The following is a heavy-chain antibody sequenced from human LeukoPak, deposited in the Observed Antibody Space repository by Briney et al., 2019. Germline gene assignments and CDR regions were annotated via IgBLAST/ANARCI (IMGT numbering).Heavy chain of an antibody. CDR1: GYTFTSYG. Sequence: GASVKVSCKASGYTFTSYGISWVRQAPGQGLEWMGWISAYNGNTNYAQKLQGRVTMTTDTSTSTAYMELRSLRSDDTAVYYCARDRLRAVAALYYYYYYGMDVWGQGTTVTVSS. J-gene: IGHJ6*02. CDR3: ARDRLRAVAALYYYYYYGMDV. D-gene: IGHD6-19*01. CDR2: ISAYNGNT. V-gene: IGHV1-18*01.